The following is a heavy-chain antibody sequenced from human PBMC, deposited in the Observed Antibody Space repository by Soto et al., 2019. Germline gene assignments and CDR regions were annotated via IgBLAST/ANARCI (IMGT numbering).Heavy chain of an antibody. CDR2: INPNSGGT. J-gene: IGHJ6*02. CDR3: ARCFFSKGLADYGMDV. CDR1: GYTFTGYY. V-gene: IGHV1-2*02. Sequence: ASVKVSCKASGYTFTGYYMHWVRQAPGQGLEWMGWINPNSGGTNYAQKFQGRVTMTRDTSISTAYMELSRLRSDDTAVYYCARCFFSKGLADYGMDVWGQGTKVTVYS.